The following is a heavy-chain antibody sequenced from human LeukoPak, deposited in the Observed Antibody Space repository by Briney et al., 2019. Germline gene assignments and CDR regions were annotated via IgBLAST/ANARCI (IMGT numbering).Heavy chain of an antibody. V-gene: IGHV3-23*01. D-gene: IGHD6-13*01. CDR3: AKLLADYYFDY. J-gene: IGHJ4*02. Sequence: PGGSLRLSCAASGFPFSNYAMHWVRQAPGKGLEWVSVVTGGGDLTDYADSVKGRFTISRDNSHNTLYLQMNSLRVEDTAVYYCAKLLADYYFDYWGQGTLVTVSS. CDR2: VTGGGDLT. CDR1: GFPFSNYA.